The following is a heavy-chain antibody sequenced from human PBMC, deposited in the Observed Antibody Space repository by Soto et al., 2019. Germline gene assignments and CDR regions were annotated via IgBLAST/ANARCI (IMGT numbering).Heavy chain of an antibody. CDR1: GFTFSTSA. V-gene: IGHV3-30-3*01. D-gene: IGHD2-21*01. J-gene: IGHJ4*02. CDR2: ISYGGNSA. CDR3: VREEFEACRGHFGC. Sequence: QVQVVESGGGGVQPGGSLRLSCAASGFTFSTSAMHWVRQAPGKGLEWMAAISYGGNSAYYADSVQGRFTVSTDISGSTLYLQINGLRAEDTAIYYCVREEFEACRGHFGCWGQGTLVSVSS.